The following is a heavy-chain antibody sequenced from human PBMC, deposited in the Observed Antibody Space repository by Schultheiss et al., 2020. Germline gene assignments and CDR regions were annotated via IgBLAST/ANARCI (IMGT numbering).Heavy chain of an antibody. CDR3: ARDPYSLDYYYYGMDV. CDR2: INPSGGST. D-gene: IGHD2-21*01. J-gene: IGHJ6*02. CDR1: GGTFSSYA. Sequence: ASVKVSCKASGGTFSSYAISWVRQAPGQGLEWMGIINPSGGSTSYAQKFQGRVTMTTDTSTSTAYMELRSLRSDDTAVYYCARDPYSLDYYYYGMDVWGQGTTVTVSS. V-gene: IGHV1-46*01.